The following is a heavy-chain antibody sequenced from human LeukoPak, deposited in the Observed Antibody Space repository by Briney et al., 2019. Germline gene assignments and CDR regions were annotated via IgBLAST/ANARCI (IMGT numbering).Heavy chain of an antibody. Sequence: SETLSLTCTVSGGSISSRSYYWGWIRQPPGKGLEWIGSIYYSGSTYYNPSLKSRVTISGDTSKNQFSLKLSSVTAADTAVYYCARHPQHPNMDVWGQGTTVTVSS. D-gene: IGHD6-13*01. CDR2: IYYSGST. CDR3: ARHPQHPNMDV. V-gene: IGHV4-39*01. CDR1: GGSISSRSYY. J-gene: IGHJ6*02.